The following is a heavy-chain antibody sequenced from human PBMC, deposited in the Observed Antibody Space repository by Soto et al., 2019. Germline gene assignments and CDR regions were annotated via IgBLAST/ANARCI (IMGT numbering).Heavy chain of an antibody. Sequence: PGGSLRLSCAASGFTFSSYEMNWVRQAPGKGLEWVSYISSGGSTIYFADSVKGRFTISRDNAKNSLYLQMNSLRAEDTAVYYCARDHPRYRSFDSWGQGTLVTVSS. J-gene: IGHJ4*02. CDR2: ISSGGSTI. CDR3: ARDHPRYRSFDS. CDR1: GFTFSSYE. V-gene: IGHV3-48*03. D-gene: IGHD3-16*02.